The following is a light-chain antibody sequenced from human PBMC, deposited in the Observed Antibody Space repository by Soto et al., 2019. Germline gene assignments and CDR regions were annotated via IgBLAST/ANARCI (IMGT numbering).Light chain of an antibody. V-gene: IGLV1-44*01. Sequence: QSVLTQPPSASTTPGQRVTISCSGSSSNIGSNTVNWYQQLPGTAPKLLIYNNNQRPSGVPDRISGSKSATSASLVISGLQSVDEADYYCAAWDDRLNGVLFGGGTKVTVL. CDR2: NNN. J-gene: IGLJ2*01. CDR1: SSNIGSNT. CDR3: AAWDDRLNGVL.